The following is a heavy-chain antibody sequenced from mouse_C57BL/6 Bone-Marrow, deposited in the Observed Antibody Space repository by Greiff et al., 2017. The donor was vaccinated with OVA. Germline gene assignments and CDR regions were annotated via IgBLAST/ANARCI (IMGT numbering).Heavy chain of an antibody. CDR2: IYPGDGDT. D-gene: IGHD2-3*01. V-gene: IGHV1-80*01. J-gene: IGHJ1*03. CDR1: GYAFSSYW. Sequence: VQLQQSGAELVKPGASVKISCKASGYAFSSYWMNWVKQRPGKGLEWIGQIYPGDGDTNYNGKFKGKATLTADKSSSTAYMQLSSLTSEDSAVYFCASERGWLLPHSYVDFGGTGTGVTVTS. CDR3: ASERGWLLPHSYVDF.